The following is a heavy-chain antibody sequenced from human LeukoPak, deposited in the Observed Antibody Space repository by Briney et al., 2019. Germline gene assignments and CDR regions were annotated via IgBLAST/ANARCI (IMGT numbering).Heavy chain of an antibody. CDR2: IYYSGTA. Sequence: PSETLSLTCTVSGDSISGHYWSWIRQPPGKGLEWIGFIYYSGTAFYKPSLKSRVTISVDTSKNQFSPKLTSVTAADRAVYYCARVKSSGSYVEYYFDYWGQGTLVSVSS. J-gene: IGHJ4*02. CDR3: ARVKSSGSYVEYYFDY. CDR1: GDSISGHY. D-gene: IGHD3-10*01. V-gene: IGHV4-59*11.